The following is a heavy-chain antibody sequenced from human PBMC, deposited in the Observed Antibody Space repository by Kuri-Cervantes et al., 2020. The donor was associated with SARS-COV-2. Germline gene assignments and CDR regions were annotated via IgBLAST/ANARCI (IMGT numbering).Heavy chain of an antibody. V-gene: IGHV3-21*01. CDR2: ISSSSSYI. Sequence: GESLKISCAASGFTFSSYSMNWVRQAPGKGLEWVSSISSSSSYIYYADSVQGRFTISRDNAKNSLYLQMNSLRVEDTAVYYCAKDQHGIVVVVAAIDYWGQGTLVTVSS. CDR1: GFTFSSYS. D-gene: IGHD2-15*01. CDR3: AKDQHGIVVVVAAIDY. J-gene: IGHJ4*02.